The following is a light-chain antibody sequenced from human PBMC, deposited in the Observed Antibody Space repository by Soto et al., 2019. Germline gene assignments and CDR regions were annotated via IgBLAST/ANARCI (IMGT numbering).Light chain of an antibody. J-gene: IGKJ3*01. CDR3: QQANSFPRT. V-gene: IGKV1-5*01. CDR2: DAS. Sequence: DIQMTQSPSTLSASVGDRVTITCRASQSISTWLAWYQQKPGKAPKLLIYDASSLQSGVPSRFSGHGSGTDFTLTISSLQPDDFATYYCQQANSFPRTFGPGTKVDIK. CDR1: QSISTW.